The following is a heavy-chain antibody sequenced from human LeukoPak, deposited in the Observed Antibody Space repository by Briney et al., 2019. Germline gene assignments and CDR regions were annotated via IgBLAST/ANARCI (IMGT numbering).Heavy chain of an antibody. D-gene: IGHD6-25*01. J-gene: IGHJ3*02. CDR3: ARDEKPSSGSPPLPNDAFDI. CDR2: IIPIFGTA. V-gene: IGHV1-69*13. Sequence: ASVKVSCKASGYTFTSYGISWVRQAPGQGLEWMGGIIPIFGTANYAQKFQGRVTITADESTSTAYMELSSLRSEDTAVYYCARDEKPSSGSPPLPNDAFDIWGQGTMVTVSS. CDR1: GYTFTSYG.